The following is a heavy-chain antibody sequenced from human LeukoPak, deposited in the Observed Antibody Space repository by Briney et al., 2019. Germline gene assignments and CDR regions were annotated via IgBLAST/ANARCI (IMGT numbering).Heavy chain of an antibody. Sequence: PSETLSLTCTVSGGSISGYYWSWIRQPPGKGLEWVACIGGITNYSPSLKGRVTISVDTSTNQVSLTVTSVTAADTAMYYCARGGTTKVTPMDFWGRGTLVTVSS. V-gene: IGHV4-4*08. J-gene: IGHJ4*02. D-gene: IGHD4-17*01. CDR1: GGSISGYY. CDR2: IGGIT. CDR3: ARGGTTKVTPMDF.